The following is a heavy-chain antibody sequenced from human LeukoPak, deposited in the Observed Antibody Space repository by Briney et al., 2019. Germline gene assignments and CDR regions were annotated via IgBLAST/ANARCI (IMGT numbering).Heavy chain of an antibody. CDR3: ARVEEVATTLPGY. J-gene: IGHJ4*02. CDR2: INHSGST. CDR1: GGSFSGYN. D-gene: IGHD5-24*01. V-gene: IGHV4-34*01. Sequence: SETLSLTCAGYGGSFSGYNWSWIRKPPGKGREWSGEINHSGSTNYNPSIKSRVTISVDTSKNQFSLKLSSVTAADTAVYYCARVEEVATTLPGYWGQGTLVTVSS.